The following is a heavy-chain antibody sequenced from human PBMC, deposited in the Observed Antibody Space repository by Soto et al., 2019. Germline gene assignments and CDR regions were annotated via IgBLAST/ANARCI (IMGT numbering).Heavy chain of an antibody. V-gene: IGHV1-18*01. CDR2: ISAYNGNT. Sequence: QVQLVQSGAEVKKPGASVKVSCKASGYTFTSYGISWVRQAPGQGLEWMGWISAYNGNTNYGQKLQGRATMPTDTSTSTAYMELRSLRSDDTAVYYCARNRYSSGWYYFDYWGQGTLVTVSS. J-gene: IGHJ4*02. CDR1: GYTFTSYG. D-gene: IGHD6-19*01. CDR3: ARNRYSSGWYYFDY.